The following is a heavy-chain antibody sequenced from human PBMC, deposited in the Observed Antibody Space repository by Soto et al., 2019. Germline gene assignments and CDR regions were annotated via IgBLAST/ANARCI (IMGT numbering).Heavy chain of an antibody. D-gene: IGHD1-26*01. V-gene: IGHV1-8*01. CDR2: MNSNSGDT. Sequence: QVQLVQSGAEVKKPGASVKVSCKASGYTFINHDINWVRQATGQGLEWMGWMNSNSGDTGYAQKFQGRLTMTRDTSISTAYMGLSSLRSEDTAVYYCARGSGSNGRDWFDPWGQGTLVTVSS. CDR3: ARGSGSNGRDWFDP. CDR1: GYTFINHD. J-gene: IGHJ5*02.